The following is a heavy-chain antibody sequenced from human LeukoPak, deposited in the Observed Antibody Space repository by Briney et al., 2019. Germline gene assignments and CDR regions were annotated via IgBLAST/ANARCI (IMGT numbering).Heavy chain of an antibody. CDR2: ISFSGGYT. Sequence: GGSLRLSCAASGFTFSSYAMSWVRQPPGKGLDWVSTISFSGGYTYYADSVKGRFTISRDNSKNTLYLQMNSLRVEDTAVYYCARDLVVTSGYWGQGTLVTVSS. CDR1: GFTFSSYA. J-gene: IGHJ4*02. V-gene: IGHV3-23*01. CDR3: ARDLVVTSGY. D-gene: IGHD2-2*01.